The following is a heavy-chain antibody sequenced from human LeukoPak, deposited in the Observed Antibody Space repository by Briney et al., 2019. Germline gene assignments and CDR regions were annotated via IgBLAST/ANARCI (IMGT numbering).Heavy chain of an antibody. Sequence: SETLSLTCTVSGASISNSYWSWVRQPPGKGLEWIGYTSYSGSTNYNPSLKGRVTMSADTSTDQLSLRLISVTAADTAVYYCARTVSGDYYGMDVWGQGTTVTVSS. CDR3: ARTVSGDYYGMDV. V-gene: IGHV4-59*08. J-gene: IGHJ6*02. CDR2: TSYSGST. D-gene: IGHD1-26*01. CDR1: GASISNSY.